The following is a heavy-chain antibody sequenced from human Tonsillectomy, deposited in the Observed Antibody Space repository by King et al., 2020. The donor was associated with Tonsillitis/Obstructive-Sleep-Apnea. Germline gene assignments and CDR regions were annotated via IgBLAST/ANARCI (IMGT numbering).Heavy chain of an antibody. D-gene: IGHD2-2*02. V-gene: IGHV3-33*01. CDR1: GFTFSNYG. J-gene: IGHJ4*02. CDR3: ARDTCTSTGCYRGYYFDY. CDR2: IWYDESIK. Sequence: VQLVESGGGVVQPGRSLRLSCAASGFTFSNYGIHWVRQAPGKGLEWVAVIWYDESIKYYADSVKGRFTISRDNSENTLYLQMNSLRADDTAVYYCARDTCTSTGCYRGYYFDYWGQGTLVTISS.